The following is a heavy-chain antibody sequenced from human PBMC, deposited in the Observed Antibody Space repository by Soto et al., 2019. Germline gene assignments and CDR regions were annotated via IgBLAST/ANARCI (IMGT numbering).Heavy chain of an antibody. CDR3: GKGAVAGPDY. V-gene: IGHV3-23*01. CDR2: ISGSGGST. J-gene: IGHJ4*02. D-gene: IGHD6-19*01. Sequence: GGSLSLSCTASGFTFSSYAMSWVRQAPGKGLEWVSAISGSGGSTYYADSVKGRFTISRDNSKNTLYLQMNSLRAEDTAVYYCGKGAVAGPDYWGQGTMVTVYS. CDR1: GFTFSSYA.